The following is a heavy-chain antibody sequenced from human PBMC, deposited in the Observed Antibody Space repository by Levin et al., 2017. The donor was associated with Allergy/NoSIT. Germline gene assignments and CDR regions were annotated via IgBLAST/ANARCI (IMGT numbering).Heavy chain of an antibody. D-gene: IGHD2-2*01. J-gene: IGHJ4*02. Sequence: PSETLSLTCSVSGVSISASSDYWVWIRQPPGKGLEWIGTMYFGGSIFYNPSLQSRVSISADTSGKEFSLSLTSVTAEDSSFSFSARHRAAEGFSNSYSGSDTWGQGILVIVSS. CDR1: GVSISASSDY. V-gene: IGHV4-39*01. CDR3: ARHRAAEGFSNSYSGSDT. CDR2: MYFGGSI.